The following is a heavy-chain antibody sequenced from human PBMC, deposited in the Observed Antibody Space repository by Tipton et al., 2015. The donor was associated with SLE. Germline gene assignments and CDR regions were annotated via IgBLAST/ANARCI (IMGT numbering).Heavy chain of an antibody. J-gene: IGHJ4*02. CDR2: ISWNSGIK. V-gene: IGHV3-9*01. CDR1: GFMFDEYA. CDR3: AKGTPGYYGSGTYFEK. Sequence: SLRLSCAASGFMFDEYAMHWVRQVPGKGLEGVSGISWNSGIKQYVDSVKGRFTISRDNAKKSLYLEMNSLRVEDTAFYYCAKGTPGYYGSGTYFEKWGQGTLVTVSS. D-gene: IGHD3-10*01.